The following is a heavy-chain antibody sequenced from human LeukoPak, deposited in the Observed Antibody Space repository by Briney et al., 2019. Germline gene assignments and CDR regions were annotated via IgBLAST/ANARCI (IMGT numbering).Heavy chain of an antibody. Sequence: GGSLRLSCAASGFTFRTYGMHWVRQAPGKGLEWVAVIWFDGSNKDYADSGKGRFTISRDNSKNTLFLQMNSLRAEDTAIYYCATDRKVGTWDTRFDYWGQGPLVTVSS. CDR2: IWFDGSNK. J-gene: IGHJ4*02. V-gene: IGHV3-33*01. D-gene: IGHD4-23*01. CDR1: GFTFRTYG. CDR3: ATDRKVGTWDTRFDY.